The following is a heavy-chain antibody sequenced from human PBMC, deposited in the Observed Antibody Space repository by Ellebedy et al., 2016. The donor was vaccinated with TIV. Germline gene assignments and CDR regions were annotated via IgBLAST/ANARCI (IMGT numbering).Heavy chain of an antibody. CDR2: ITTAGDS. Sequence: GGSLRLSCAASGFTFSSYDMHWVRQATGKGLEWVSAITTAGDSFYSGSVKGRFIISRENAKNSLYLQMNSLRAEDTAVYYCARVLYGMDAWGQGTTVTVSS. CDR1: GFTFSSYD. CDR3: ARVLYGMDA. V-gene: IGHV3-13*01. J-gene: IGHJ6*02. D-gene: IGHD3-16*01.